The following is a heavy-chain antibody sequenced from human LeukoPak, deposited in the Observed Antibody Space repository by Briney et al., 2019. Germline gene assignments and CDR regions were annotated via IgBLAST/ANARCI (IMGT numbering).Heavy chain of an antibody. CDR3: ARGPGISPNFDY. Sequence: PGRSLRLSCAASGFTFSSYSMNSVRQAPGKGLKWVSSISSSSSYIYYADSVKGRFTISRDNAKNSLYLQMNSLRAEDTSVYYCARGPGISPNFDYWGQGTLVTVSS. CDR1: GFTFSSYS. CDR2: ISSSSSYI. D-gene: IGHD2/OR15-2a*01. J-gene: IGHJ4*02. V-gene: IGHV3-21*01.